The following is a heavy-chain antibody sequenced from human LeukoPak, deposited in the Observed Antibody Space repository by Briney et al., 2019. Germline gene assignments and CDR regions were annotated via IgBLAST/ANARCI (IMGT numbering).Heavy chain of an antibody. CDR3: ARAGDFSFKD. CDR2: ISSSSTTK. CDR1: GFTFSISG. V-gene: IGHV3-48*01. Sequence: GGSLRLSCAVSGFTFSISGMSWVRQAPGKGLEWVSYISSSSTTKSYADSVEGRFTISRDNAENSLYLQMNSLRAEDTAVYYCARAGDFSFKDWGQGTLVTVSS. J-gene: IGHJ4*02. D-gene: IGHD3-3*01.